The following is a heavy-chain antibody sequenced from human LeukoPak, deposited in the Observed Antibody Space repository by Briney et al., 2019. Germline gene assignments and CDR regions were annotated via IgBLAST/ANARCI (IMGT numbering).Heavy chain of an antibody. V-gene: IGHV4-34*01. J-gene: IGHJ6*03. CDR2: INHSGST. CDR3: ARWVVAADYYYYMDV. CDR1: GGSFSGYY. Sequence: PSGTLSLTWAVYGGSFSGYYWSWIRQPPGKGLEWIGEINHSGSTNYNPSLKSRITISVDTSKNQFSLKLSSVTAADTAVYYCARWVVAADYYYYMDVWGKGTTVTVSS. D-gene: IGHD2-15*01.